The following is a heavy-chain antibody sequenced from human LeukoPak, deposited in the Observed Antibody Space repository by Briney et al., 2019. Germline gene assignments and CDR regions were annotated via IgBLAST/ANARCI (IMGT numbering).Heavy chain of an antibody. V-gene: IGHV1-69*13. CDR2: IIPIFGTA. CDR3: ARGDGYNSFDY. CDR1: GGTFSSYA. D-gene: IGHD5-24*01. Sequence: ASVKVSCKASGGTFSSYAIGWVRQAPGQGLEWMGGIIPIFGTANYAQKFQGRVTITADESTSTAYMELSSLRSEDTAVYYCARGDGYNSFDYWGQGTLVTVSS. J-gene: IGHJ4*02.